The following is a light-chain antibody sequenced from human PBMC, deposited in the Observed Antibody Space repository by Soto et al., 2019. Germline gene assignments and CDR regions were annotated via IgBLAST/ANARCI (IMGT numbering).Light chain of an antibody. CDR1: SNL. Sequence: QSALTQPASVSGSPGQSITISCTGTSNLVSWYQQHPGKAPKLMIYEGSKRPSGVSNRFSGSKSGNTASLTISGLQAEDEADYYCCSYADGVVFGGGTKLTVL. V-gene: IGLV2-23*01. CDR2: EGS. CDR3: CSYADGVV. J-gene: IGLJ2*01.